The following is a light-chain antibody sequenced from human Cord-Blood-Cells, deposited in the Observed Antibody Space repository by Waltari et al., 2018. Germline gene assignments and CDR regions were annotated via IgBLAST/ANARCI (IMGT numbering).Light chain of an antibody. V-gene: IGLV6-57*01. Sequence: NFMLTQPHSVSESPGKTVTISCTRSSGSIASNYVQGYQQRPGSSPTTGIYEDNQRPSGVPDRFSGSIDSSSNSASLTISGLKTEDEADYYCQSYDSSNQVFGGGTKLTVL. J-gene: IGLJ3*02. CDR2: EDN. CDR3: QSYDSSNQV. CDR1: SGSIASNY.